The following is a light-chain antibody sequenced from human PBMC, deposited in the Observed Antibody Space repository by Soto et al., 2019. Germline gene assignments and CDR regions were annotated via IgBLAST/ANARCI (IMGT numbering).Light chain of an antibody. CDR3: QEYHSPPFT. Sequence: DIQMTQSPSSLSASVGDTVTITCRASQGISNSLAWYQQKPGKVLDLLIYAASTLQSGVPSHFSGSGSGTDFTLTISSLQPEDVATYYCQEYHSPPFTFGPGTKVDIK. V-gene: IGKV1-27*01. CDR2: AAS. CDR1: QGISNS. J-gene: IGKJ3*01.